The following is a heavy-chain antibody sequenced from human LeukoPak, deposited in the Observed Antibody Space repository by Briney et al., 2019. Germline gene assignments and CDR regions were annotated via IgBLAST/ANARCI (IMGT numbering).Heavy chain of an antibody. J-gene: IGHJ5*02. Sequence: ASVKVSCKASGYTFTGYYMHWVRQAPGQGLEWIGWINPNSGGTNYAQKFQGRVTMTRDTSISTAYMELSRLRSDDTAVYYCARDRLGYCSSTSCFRFDPWGQGTLVTVSS. V-gene: IGHV1-2*02. CDR2: INPNSGGT. CDR1: GYTFTGYY. D-gene: IGHD2-2*01. CDR3: ARDRLGYCSSTSCFRFDP.